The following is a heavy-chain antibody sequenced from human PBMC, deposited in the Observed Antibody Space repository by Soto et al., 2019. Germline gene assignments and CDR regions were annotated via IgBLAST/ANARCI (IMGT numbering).Heavy chain of an antibody. CDR3: VRVVAIPGYPDH. V-gene: IGHV1-69*12. D-gene: IGHD5-12*01. Sequence: QVQLVQSGAEVRQPASSVKVSCKTSGGTFSSYAISWVRQAPGQGLEWMGGIVPIVDTSTYAPKFQGRVTTTADEGTRTVSMALSSLRSDDTAVYYCVRVVAIPGYPDHWGQGTLGNVSS. CDR1: GGTFSSYA. J-gene: IGHJ4*02. CDR2: IVPIVDTS.